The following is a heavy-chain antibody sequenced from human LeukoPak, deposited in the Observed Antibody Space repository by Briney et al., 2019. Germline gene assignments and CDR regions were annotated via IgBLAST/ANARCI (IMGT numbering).Heavy chain of an antibody. CDR1: GNTFTSYG. D-gene: IGHD1-26*01. J-gene: IGHJ5*02. CDR2: ISAYNGNT. V-gene: IGHV1-18*01. CDR3: ARGADSGSYWRATTRYWFDP. Sequence: ASVKVSCKASGNTFTSYGISWVRQAPGQGLEWMGWISAYNGNTNYAQKLQGRVTMTTDTSTSTAYMELRSLRSDDTAVYYCARGADSGSYWRATTRYWFDPWGQGTLVTVSS.